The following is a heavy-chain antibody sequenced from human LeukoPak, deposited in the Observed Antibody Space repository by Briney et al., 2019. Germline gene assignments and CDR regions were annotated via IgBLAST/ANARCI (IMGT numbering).Heavy chain of an antibody. CDR3: ARSRDSSSWLYYYYYYGMDV. D-gene: IGHD6-13*01. CDR2: MNPNSGNT. J-gene: IGHJ6*02. CDR1: GYTFTSYD. Sequence: ASVKVSCKASGYTFTSYDINWVRQATGQGLEWMGWMNPNSGNTGYAQKFQGRVTMTRNTSISTAYMELSSLRSEDTAVYYCARSRDSSSWLYYYYYYGMDVWGQGTTVTVSS. V-gene: IGHV1-8*01.